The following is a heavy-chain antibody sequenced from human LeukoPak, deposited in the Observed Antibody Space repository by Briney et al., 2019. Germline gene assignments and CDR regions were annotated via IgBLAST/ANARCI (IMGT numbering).Heavy chain of an antibody. Sequence: SETLSLTCTVAGGAISVISYFWAWIRQPPGKGLEWIGSVTYSGSIYYNPSLKSRVTMSEDTSNNQFSLNLTSLTAADAAVYYCARHVAVAGNWFAPWGRGTLVTVSS. CDR2: VTYSGSI. J-gene: IGHJ5*02. D-gene: IGHD6-19*01. V-gene: IGHV4-39*01. CDR3: ARHVAVAGNWFAP. CDR1: GGAISVISYF.